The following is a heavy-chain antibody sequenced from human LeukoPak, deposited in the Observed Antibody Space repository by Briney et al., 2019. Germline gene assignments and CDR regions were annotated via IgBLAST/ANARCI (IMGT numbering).Heavy chain of an antibody. CDR2: INNSGST. D-gene: IGHD4-11*01. CDR1: GGSFSGYY. V-gene: IGHV4-34*01. Sequence: SESLSLTCAVYGGSFSGYYWSWIRQPPGKGLEWIGEINNSGSTNYNTSLKSRDTISIYTSKNPFSLKLTSVTAADTAVYYCARLLHGWFDSWGQGTLVTVSS. CDR3: ARLLHGWFDS. J-gene: IGHJ5*01.